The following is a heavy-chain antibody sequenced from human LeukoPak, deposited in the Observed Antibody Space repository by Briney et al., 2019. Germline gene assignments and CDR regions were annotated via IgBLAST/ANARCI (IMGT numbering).Heavy chain of an antibody. CDR2: ISWNSGSI. D-gene: IGHD2-8*02. CDR1: GFTFDDYA. CDR3: AKDKRPKSPNPTGNAFDI. V-gene: IGHV3-9*01. J-gene: IGHJ3*02. Sequence: GGSLRLSCAASGFTFDDYAMHWVRQAPGEGLEWVSGISWNSGSIGYADSVKGRFTISRDNAKNSLYLQMNSLRAEDTALYYCAKDKRPKSPNPTGNAFDIWGQGTMVTVSS.